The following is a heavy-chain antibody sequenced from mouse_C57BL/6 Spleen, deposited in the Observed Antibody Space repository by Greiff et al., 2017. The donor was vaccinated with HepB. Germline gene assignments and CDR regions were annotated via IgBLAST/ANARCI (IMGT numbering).Heavy chain of an antibody. V-gene: IGHV1-26*01. CDR3: AREERQLSRFDY. CDR1: GYTFTDYY. D-gene: IGHD3-2*02. CDR2: INPNNGGT. Sequence: VQLQQSGPELVKPGASVKISCKASGYTFTDYYMNWVKQSPGKSLEWIGDINPNNGGTSYNQKFKGKATLTVDKSSSTAYMELRSLTSEDSAVYYCAREERQLSRFDYWGQGTTLTVSS. J-gene: IGHJ2*01.